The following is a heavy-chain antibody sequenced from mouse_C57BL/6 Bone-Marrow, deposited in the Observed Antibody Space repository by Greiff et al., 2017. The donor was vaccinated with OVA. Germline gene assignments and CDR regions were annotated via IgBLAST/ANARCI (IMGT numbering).Heavy chain of an antibody. CDR1: GYTFTSYW. V-gene: IGHV1-69*01. D-gene: IGHD2-5*01. Sequence: VQLKQPGAELVMPGASVKLSCKASGYTFTSYWMHWVKQRPGQGLEWIGEIDPSDSYTNYNQKFKGKSTLTVDKSSSTAYMQLSSLTSEDSAVYYCARDDSNYLYYAMDYWGQGTSVTVSS. CDR2: IDPSDSYT. J-gene: IGHJ4*01. CDR3: ARDDSNYLYYAMDY.